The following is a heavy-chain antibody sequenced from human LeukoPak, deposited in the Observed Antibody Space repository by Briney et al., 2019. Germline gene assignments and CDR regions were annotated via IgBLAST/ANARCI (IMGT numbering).Heavy chain of an antibody. CDR1: GYTFTSYD. CDR3: ARGFYSSGWCKNGNVYGMDV. V-gene: IGHV1-8*01. J-gene: IGHJ6*02. D-gene: IGHD6-19*01. CDR2: MNPNSGNT. Sequence: GASVKVSCKASGYTFTSYDINWVRQATGQGLGWMGWMNPNSGNTGYAQKFQGRVTMTRNTSISTAYMELSSLRSEDTAVYYCARGFYSSGWCKNGNVYGMDVWGQGTTVTVSS.